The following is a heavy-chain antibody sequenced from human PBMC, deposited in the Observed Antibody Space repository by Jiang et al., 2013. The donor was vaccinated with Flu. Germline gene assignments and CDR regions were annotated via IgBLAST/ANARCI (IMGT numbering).Heavy chain of an antibody. CDR1: SAA. CDR3: ARDQQSHPLYYYYGMDV. V-gene: IGHV6-1*01. D-gene: IGHD6-13*01. J-gene: IGHJ6*02. Sequence: SAAWNWIRQSPSRGLEWLGRTYYRSKWYNDYAVSVKSRITINPDTSKNQFSLQLNSVTPEDTAVYYCARDQQSHPLYYYYGMDVWGQGTTVTVSS. CDR2: TYYRSKWYN.